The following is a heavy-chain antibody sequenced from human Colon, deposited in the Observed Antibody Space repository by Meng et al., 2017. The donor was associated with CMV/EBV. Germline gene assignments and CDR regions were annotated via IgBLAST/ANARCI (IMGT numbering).Heavy chain of an antibody. CDR1: GGSISSGDYY. Sequence: SETLSLTCTVSGGSISSGDYYWAWIRQPPGKRLEWIGNVHYSGDTNYNPSLKSRVTISVDTSKNQFSLKLNSVTAADTAVYYCAQDQFVKDYNYYGTDVWGQGTTVTVSS. CDR3: AQDQFVKDYNYYGTDV. CDR2: VHYSGDT. V-gene: IGHV4-39*07. J-gene: IGHJ6*02. D-gene: IGHD2/OR15-2a*01.